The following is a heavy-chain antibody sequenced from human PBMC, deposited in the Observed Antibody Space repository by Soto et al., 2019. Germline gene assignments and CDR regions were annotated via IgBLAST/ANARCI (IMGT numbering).Heavy chain of an antibody. CDR1: GYDFNIYW. V-gene: IGHV5-51*03. D-gene: IGHD2-2*01. CDR3: ARRDHSNSPGGGLDV. Sequence: EVQLVQSGAEVKKPGESLMVSCKASGYDFNIYWIGWVRQLPGKGLEWMGVVYPDDSDTIYSPSFQGLVTISVDKSISTAYLQWSSLKASDTAMYYCARRDHSNSPGGGLDVWGQGTTVIVSS. J-gene: IGHJ6*02. CDR2: VYPDDSDT.